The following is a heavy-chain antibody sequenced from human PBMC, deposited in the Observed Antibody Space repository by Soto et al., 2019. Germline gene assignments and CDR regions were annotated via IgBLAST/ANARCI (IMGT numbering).Heavy chain of an antibody. V-gene: IGHV5-51*01. CDR2: IYPGDSDT. J-gene: IGHJ4*02. CDR3: ASQRRDSARYYSDN. CDR1: GYTFTDYW. D-gene: IGHD1-26*01. Sequence: WESLTISSTGSGYTFTDYWNGWVRQMPGKGLEWMGIIYPGDSDTRYSPSFQGQVTISADKSISTAYLQWSSLKASDTPMYYSASQRRDSARYYSDNWGQGSLVIV.